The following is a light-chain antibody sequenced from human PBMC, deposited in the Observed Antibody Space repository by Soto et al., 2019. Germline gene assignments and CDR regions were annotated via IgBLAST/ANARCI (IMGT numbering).Light chain of an antibody. CDR3: SSYAGSLYG. Sequence: QSLFSQPPSASPYPGQSVPLSCAGTSRDVGGYNYVSWYQQHPGKAPKLMIYEVSKRPSGVPDRFSGSKSGNTASLTVSGLQAEDEADYYCSSYAGSLYGFGTGTKVIVL. V-gene: IGLV2-8*01. CDR2: EVS. CDR1: SRDVGGYNY. J-gene: IGLJ1*01.